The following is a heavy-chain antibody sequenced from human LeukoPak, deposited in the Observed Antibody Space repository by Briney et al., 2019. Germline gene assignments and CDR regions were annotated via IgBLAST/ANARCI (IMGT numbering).Heavy chain of an antibody. CDR3: ARQVQDYYDSSGSPYYFDY. J-gene: IGHJ4*02. V-gene: IGHV4-39*01. Sequence: PSETLSLTCTVSGGSINTSSYYWGWIRQPPGKGLEWIGSIYYSGSTYYHPSLKSRVTISVDTSKNQFSLKLSSVTAADTAVYYCARQVQDYYDSSGSPYYFDYWGQGTLVTVSS. CDR1: GGSINTSSYY. D-gene: IGHD3-22*01. CDR2: IYYSGST.